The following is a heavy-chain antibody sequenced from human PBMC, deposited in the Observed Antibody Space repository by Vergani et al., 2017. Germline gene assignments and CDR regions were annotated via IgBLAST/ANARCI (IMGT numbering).Heavy chain of an antibody. Sequence: EVQLVESGGGLVKPGWSLRLSCAASGFTFSSYSMNWVRQAPGKGLEWVSSISSSSSYIYYADSVKGRFTISRDNAKNSLYLQMNSLRAEDTAVYYCARDGSAVAGTRLFDYWGQGTLVTVSS. CDR2: ISSSSSYI. CDR3: ARDGSAVAGTRLFDY. V-gene: IGHV3-21*01. J-gene: IGHJ4*02. CDR1: GFTFSSYS. D-gene: IGHD6-19*01.